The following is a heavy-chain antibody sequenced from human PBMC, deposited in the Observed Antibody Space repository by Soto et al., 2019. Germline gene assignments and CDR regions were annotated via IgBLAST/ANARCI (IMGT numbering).Heavy chain of an antibody. CDR2: INPSGGST. J-gene: IGHJ3*02. Sequence: ASVKVSCKASGYTFTSYYIHWVRQAPGQGLEWMGIINPSGGSTTYAQKFQGRVTMTRDTSTSTVYMELSSLRSEDTAVCYCTRAPSYGAFDIWGQGTMVTVSS. CDR3: TRAPSYGAFDI. CDR1: GYTFTSYY. V-gene: IGHV1-46*03. D-gene: IGHD4-17*01.